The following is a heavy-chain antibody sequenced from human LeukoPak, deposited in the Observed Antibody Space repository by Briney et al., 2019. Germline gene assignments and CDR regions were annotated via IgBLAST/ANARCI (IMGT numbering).Heavy chain of an antibody. CDR3: ARFRRPAASDDAFDF. CDR1: GGSIGETTYY. J-gene: IGHJ3*01. V-gene: IGHV4-39*01. CDR2: VYFNGGT. Sequence: PSETLSLTCTVSGGSIGETTYYWGWVRQPPGKGLEWTGSVYFNGGTYYNPSLSGRVTISVDTSKNQFFLNLNSVTAADTAMYYCARFRRPAASDDAFDFWGQGIMVTVSS. D-gene: IGHD2-2*01.